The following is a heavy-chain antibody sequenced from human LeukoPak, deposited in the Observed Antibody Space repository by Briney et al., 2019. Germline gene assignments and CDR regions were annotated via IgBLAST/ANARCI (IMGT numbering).Heavy chain of an antibody. CDR1: GGTFSNYA. CDR2: IIPLFGTT. CDR3: ATYGSGSWGGY. Sequence: VASVKVSCKASGGTFSNYAISWVRQAPGQGLEWMGGIIPLFGTTNYAQKFQGRVTITADESTSTAYMELSSLRSEDTAVYYCATYGSGSWGGYWGQGTLVTVSS. D-gene: IGHD3-10*01. J-gene: IGHJ4*02. V-gene: IGHV1-69*01.